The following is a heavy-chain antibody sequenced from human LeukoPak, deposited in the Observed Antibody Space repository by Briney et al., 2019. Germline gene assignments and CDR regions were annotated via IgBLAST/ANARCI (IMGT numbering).Heavy chain of an antibody. D-gene: IGHD3-9*01. CDR3: VRGGGGNSDFLTTYTGASLSFDY. CDR1: GLTFSSYE. V-gene: IGHV3-48*03. Sequence: GGSLRLSCAASGLTFSSYEMNWVRQAPGKGLAWVSYISDSSSTKYYADSVKGRFTISRDNAKNSMYLQMNSLRAEDTAVYYCVRGGGGNSDFLTTYTGASLSFDYWGQGALVTVSS. J-gene: IGHJ4*02. CDR2: ISDSSSTK.